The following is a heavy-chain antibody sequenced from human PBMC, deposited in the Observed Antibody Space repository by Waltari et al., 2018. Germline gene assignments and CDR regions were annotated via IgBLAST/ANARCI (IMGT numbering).Heavy chain of an antibody. J-gene: IGHJ4*02. D-gene: IGHD6-19*01. CDR1: GFPFSSYA. Sequence: EVQLLESGGGLVQPGGSLRLSCASSGFPFSSYAMIWVRQAPGKGLEWVSAISGSGGSTYYADSVKGRFTISRDNSKNTLYLQMNSLRAEDTAVYYCAKGSGWPGYFDYWGQGTLVTVSS. V-gene: IGHV3-23*01. CDR3: AKGSGWPGYFDY. CDR2: ISGSGGST.